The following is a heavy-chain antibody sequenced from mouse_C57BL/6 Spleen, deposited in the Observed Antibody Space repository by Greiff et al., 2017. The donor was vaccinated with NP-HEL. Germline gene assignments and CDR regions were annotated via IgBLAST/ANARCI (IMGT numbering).Heavy chain of an antibody. CDR3: AIITTVVDPWFAY. CDR1: GYAFSSSW. D-gene: IGHD1-1*01. CDR2: IYPGDGDT. V-gene: IGHV1-82*01. J-gene: IGHJ3*01. Sequence: QVQLKESGPELVKPGASVKISCKASGYAFSSSWMNWVKQRPGKGLEWIGRIYPGDGDTNYNGKFKGKATLTADKSSSTAYMQLSSLTSEDSAVYFCAIITTVVDPWFAYWGQGTLVTVSA.